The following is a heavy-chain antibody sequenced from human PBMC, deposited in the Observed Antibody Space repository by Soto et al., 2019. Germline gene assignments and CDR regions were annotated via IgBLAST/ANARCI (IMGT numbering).Heavy chain of an antibody. J-gene: IGHJ5*02. V-gene: IGHV4-34*01. CDR1: GGSFSGYY. Sequence: QVQLQQWGAGLLKPSETLSFTCAVYGGSFSGYYWSWIRQPPGKGLEWIGEINHSGSTNYNPSLKSRVTISVDTSKNQFSLKLSSVTAADTAVYYCARWGDYIWGSYRNNWFDPWGQGTLVTVSS. D-gene: IGHD3-16*02. CDR3: ARWGDYIWGSYRNNWFDP. CDR2: INHSGST.